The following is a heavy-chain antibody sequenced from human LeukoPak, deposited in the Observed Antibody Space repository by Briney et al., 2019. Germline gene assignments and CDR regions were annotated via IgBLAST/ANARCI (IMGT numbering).Heavy chain of an antibody. Sequence: SVKVSCKASGGTFSSYAISWVRQAPGQGLEWMGGITPIFGTANYAQKFQGRVTITADESTSTAYMELSSLRSEDTAVYYCARLSTSSPGAYYYGMDVWGQGTTVTVSS. CDR3: ARLSTSSPGAYYYGMDV. V-gene: IGHV1-69*13. D-gene: IGHD2-2*01. J-gene: IGHJ6*02. CDR1: GGTFSSYA. CDR2: ITPIFGTA.